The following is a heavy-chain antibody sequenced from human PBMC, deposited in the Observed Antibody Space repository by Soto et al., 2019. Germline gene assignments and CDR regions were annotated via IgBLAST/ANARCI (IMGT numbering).Heavy chain of an antibody. J-gene: IGHJ6*02. CDR2: INPNSGGT. D-gene: IGHD5-12*01. CDR1: GYTFTGYY. Sequence: ASVKVSCKASGYTFTGYYMHWVRQAPGQGLEWMGWINPNSGGTNYAQKFQGWVTMTRDTSISTAYMELSRLRSDDTAVYYCARDRICGFIPCDYYGMDVWGQGTTVTVSS. CDR3: ARDRICGFIPCDYYGMDV. V-gene: IGHV1-2*04.